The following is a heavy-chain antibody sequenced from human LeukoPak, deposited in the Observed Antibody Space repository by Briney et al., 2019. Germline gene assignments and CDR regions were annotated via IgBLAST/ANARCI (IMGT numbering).Heavy chain of an antibody. Sequence: GGSLRLSCAAFGFTFSSYGMHWVRQAPGKGLEWVAVIWYDGSNKYYADSVKGRFTISRDNSKNTLYLQMNSLRAEDTAVYYCARDCGGDCYFDYWGQGTLVTVSS. D-gene: IGHD2-21*02. CDR1: GFTFSSYG. V-gene: IGHV3-33*01. CDR2: IWYDGSNK. CDR3: ARDCGGDCYFDY. J-gene: IGHJ4*02.